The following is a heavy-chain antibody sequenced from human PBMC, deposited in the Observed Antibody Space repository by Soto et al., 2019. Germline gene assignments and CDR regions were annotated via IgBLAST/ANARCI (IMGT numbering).Heavy chain of an antibody. CDR1: GFTFSSYS. V-gene: IGHV3-21*01. CDR2: ISSSSSYI. D-gene: IGHD6-13*01. J-gene: IGHJ4*02. Sequence: SLRLSCAASGFTFSSYSMNWVRQAPGKGLEWVSSISSSSSYIYYADSVKGRFTISRDNAKNSLYLQMNSLRAEDTAVYYCASSLYSSSWYLDYWGQGTLVTVSS. CDR3: ASSLYSSSWYLDY.